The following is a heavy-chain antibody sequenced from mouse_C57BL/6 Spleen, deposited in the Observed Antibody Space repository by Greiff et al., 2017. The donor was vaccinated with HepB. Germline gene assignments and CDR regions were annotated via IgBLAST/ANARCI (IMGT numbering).Heavy chain of an antibody. Sequence: QVQLQQSGPELVKPGASVKISCKASGYAFSSSWMNWVKQRPGKGLEWIGRIYPGDGDTNYNGKFKGKATLTADKSSITAYMQLSSLTSEDSAVYFCARGIITTVVPDVWGTGPTVTVSS. CDR2: IYPGDGDT. D-gene: IGHD1-1*01. J-gene: IGHJ1*03. V-gene: IGHV1-82*01. CDR1: GYAFSSSW. CDR3: ARGIITTVVPDV.